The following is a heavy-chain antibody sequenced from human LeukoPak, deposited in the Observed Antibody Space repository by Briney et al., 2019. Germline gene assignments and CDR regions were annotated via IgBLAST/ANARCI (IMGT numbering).Heavy chain of an antibody. J-gene: IGHJ4*02. Sequence: PSETLSLTCAVYGGSFSGYHWSWIRQPPGKGLEWIGEINHSGSTNYNPSLKSRVTISVDTSKNQFSLKLSSVTAADTAVYYCARGLSALYSYVPLPYFDYWGQGTLVTVSS. CDR3: ARGLSALYSYVPLPYFDY. V-gene: IGHV4-34*01. D-gene: IGHD5-18*01. CDR2: INHSGST. CDR1: GGSFSGYH.